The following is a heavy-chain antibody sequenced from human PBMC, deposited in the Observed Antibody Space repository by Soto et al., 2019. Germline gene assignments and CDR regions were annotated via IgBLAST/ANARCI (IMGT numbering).Heavy chain of an antibody. J-gene: IGHJ5*02. V-gene: IGHV3-48*02. CDR3: ARDAAPYGSSPYNWFDP. CDR1: GFTFSSYS. Sequence: PGGSLRLSCAASGFTFSSYSMNWVRQAPGKGLEWVSYISSSSSTIYYADSVKGRFTISRDNAKNSLYLQMNSLRDEDTAVYYCARDAAPYGSSPYNWFDPGGQGTLVTVSS. CDR2: ISSSSSTI. D-gene: IGHD6-6*01.